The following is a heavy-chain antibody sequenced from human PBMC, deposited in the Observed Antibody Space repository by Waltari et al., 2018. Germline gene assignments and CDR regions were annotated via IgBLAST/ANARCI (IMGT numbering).Heavy chain of an antibody. CDR1: GYTFTGYY. Sequence: QVQLVQSGAEVKKPGASVKVSCKASGYTFTGYYFHWVRQAPGQGLEWMGGSTPNTGDTTYAQECQGRVTMTRETSISTAYMELTSLRSEDTAVYYCARDWGYYSDTSGYPSNWFGPWGQGTLVTVSS. CDR3: ARDWGYYSDTSGYPSNWFGP. V-gene: IGHV1-2*02. J-gene: IGHJ5*02. D-gene: IGHD3-22*01. CDR2: STPNTGDT.